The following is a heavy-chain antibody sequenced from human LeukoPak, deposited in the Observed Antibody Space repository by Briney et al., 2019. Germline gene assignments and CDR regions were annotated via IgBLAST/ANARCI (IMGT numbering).Heavy chain of an antibody. CDR2: IYYSGST. CDR1: GGSISSYY. V-gene: IGHV4-59*08. J-gene: IGHJ4*02. Sequence: NPSETLSLTCTVSGGSISSYYWSWIRQSPGKGLEWIGYIYYSGSTNYNPSLKGRVTISVDTSKNQFSLKLRSVTAADTAVYYCARNGPKLELSDYWGQGTLVTVSS. CDR3: ARNGPKLELSDY. D-gene: IGHD1-7*01.